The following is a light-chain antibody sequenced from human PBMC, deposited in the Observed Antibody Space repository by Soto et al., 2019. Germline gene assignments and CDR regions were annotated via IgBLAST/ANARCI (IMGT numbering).Light chain of an antibody. CDR2: GNS. J-gene: IGLJ1*01. CDR3: QSYDSSLSLYV. Sequence: QSVLTQPPSVSGAPGQRVTISCTGSSSNIGAGYDVHWYQQLPGTAPILLIYGNSNRPSGVPDRFSGSKSGTSASLAITGLQAEDEADYHCQSYDSSLSLYVFGTGTKVTVL. CDR1: SSNIGAGYD. V-gene: IGLV1-40*01.